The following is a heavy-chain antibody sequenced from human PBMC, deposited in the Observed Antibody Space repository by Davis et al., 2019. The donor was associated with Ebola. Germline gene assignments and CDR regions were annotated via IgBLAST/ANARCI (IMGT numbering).Heavy chain of an antibody. CDR2: IRYDGSNK. D-gene: IGHD3-22*01. CDR3: AKVGVGYYDSSGTFDY. V-gene: IGHV3-30*02. Sequence: GESLKISCAASGFTFSSYGMHWVRQAPGKGLEWVAFIRYDGSNKYYADSVKGRFTISRDNSKNTLYLQMNSLRAEDTAVYYCAKVGVGYYDSSGTFDYWGQGTLVTVSS. J-gene: IGHJ4*02. CDR1: GFTFSSYG.